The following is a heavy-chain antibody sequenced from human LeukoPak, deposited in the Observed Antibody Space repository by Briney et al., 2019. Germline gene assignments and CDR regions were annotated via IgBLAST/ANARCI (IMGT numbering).Heavy chain of an antibody. CDR3: ARDLNMVGLDYYYYMDV. Sequence: ASVKVSCKASGYTFTSYYMHWVRQAPGQGLEWMGIINPSGGSTSYAQKFQGRVTMTRDTSTSTVYMELSSLRSEDTAVYYCARDLNMVGLDYYYYMDVWGKGTTVTVCS. V-gene: IGHV1-46*01. D-gene: IGHD1-26*01. CDR1: GYTFTSYY. J-gene: IGHJ6*03. CDR2: INPSGGST.